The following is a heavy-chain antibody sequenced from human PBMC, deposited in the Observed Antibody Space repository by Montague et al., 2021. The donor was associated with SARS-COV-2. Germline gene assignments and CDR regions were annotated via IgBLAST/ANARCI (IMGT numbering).Heavy chain of an antibody. D-gene: IGHD3-10*01. CDR1: GGSIRSSSHF. CDR3: GLGRGFAVGNHYYYSYGLDV. V-gene: IGHV4-39*07. Sequence: SETLSLTCTVSGGSIRSSSHFWGWFRQPPGKGLEWIGPISISGSTNYNPSLKSRVTISADTSKYQFSLNLRSVTAADTAVYFCGLGRGFAVGNHYYYSYGLDVWGQGTTVTVSS. CDR2: ISISGST. J-gene: IGHJ6*02.